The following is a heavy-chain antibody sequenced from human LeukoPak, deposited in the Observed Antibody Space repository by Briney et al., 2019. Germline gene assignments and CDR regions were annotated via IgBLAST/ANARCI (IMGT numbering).Heavy chain of an antibody. V-gene: IGHV3-48*03. CDR2: IASGGGANR. J-gene: IGHJ6*02. Sequence: GGSLRLSCAASGFTSSSYEMNWVRQAPGKGLEWVSYIASGGGANRFYSESVKGRFTISRDNAKNSLYLHMNSLRAEDTGVYCCARIGTTTRGPAGLDVWGQGTTVTVSS. CDR1: GFTSSSYE. CDR3: ARIGTTTRGPAGLDV. D-gene: IGHD2/OR15-2a*01.